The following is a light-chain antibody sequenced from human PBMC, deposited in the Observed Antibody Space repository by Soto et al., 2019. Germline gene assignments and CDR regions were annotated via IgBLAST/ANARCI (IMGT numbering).Light chain of an antibody. CDR3: QQSYTTPYT. J-gene: IGKJ2*01. Sequence: DIQMTQSPSSLSASVGDRVTITCRASQSISNFLNWYQQKPGKAPELLIYAASSLHSGVPSRFSGSGSGTNFTLTNSSLHPEHFATYSCQQSYTTPYTFGQGTKLEI. CDR1: QSISNF. CDR2: AAS. V-gene: IGKV1-39*01.